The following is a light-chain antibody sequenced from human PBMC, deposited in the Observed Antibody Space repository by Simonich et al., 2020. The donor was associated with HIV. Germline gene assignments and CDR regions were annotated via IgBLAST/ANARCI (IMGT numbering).Light chain of an antibody. Sequence: QSVLTQPPSVSGAPGQRVTISCTGCSSNIGAGYDVHWYQQLPGTAPKLLLYGNSNRPSGVPDRFSGSKSGTSASPAITGRQADDEADYYCQSSDSSLSGSVFGGGTKLTVL. CDR1: SSNIGAGYD. CDR2: GNS. J-gene: IGLJ3*02. CDR3: QSSDSSLSGSV. V-gene: IGLV1-40*01.